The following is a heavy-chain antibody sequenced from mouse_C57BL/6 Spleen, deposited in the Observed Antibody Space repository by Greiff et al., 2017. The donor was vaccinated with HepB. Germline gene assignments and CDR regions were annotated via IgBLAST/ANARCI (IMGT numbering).Heavy chain of an antibody. D-gene: IGHD2-5*01. Sequence: VQGVESGPGLVAPSQSLSITCTVSGFSLTSYGVHWVRQPPGKGLEWLVVIWSDGSTTYNSALKSRLSISKDNSKSQVFLKMNSLQTDDTAMYYCARHGDSNYDGRFAYWGQGTLVTVSA. J-gene: IGHJ3*01. V-gene: IGHV2-6-1*01. CDR3: ARHGDSNYDGRFAY. CDR1: GFSLTSYG. CDR2: IWSDGST.